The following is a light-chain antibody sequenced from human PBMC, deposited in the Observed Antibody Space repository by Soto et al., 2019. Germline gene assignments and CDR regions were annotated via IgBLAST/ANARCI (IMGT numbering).Light chain of an antibody. CDR3: HQYGDSPL. Sequence: EIVLTQSPGTLSLSPGERATLSCRASQSVSSSYLAWYQQKPGQAPRLLIYDASIRATGIPDRFGGSGSGTDFTLTISRLEPEDFAVYYCHQYGDSPLFGPGTKVDIK. J-gene: IGKJ3*01. CDR1: QSVSSSY. V-gene: IGKV3-20*01. CDR2: DAS.